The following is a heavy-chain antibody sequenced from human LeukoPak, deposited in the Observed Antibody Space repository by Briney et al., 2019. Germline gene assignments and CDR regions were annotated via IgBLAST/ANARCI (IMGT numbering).Heavy chain of an antibody. J-gene: IGHJ4*02. CDR1: GFTFSSYW. CDR2: IEQDGSEK. Sequence: GGSLRLSCAASGFTFSSYWMSWVRQAPGKGLEWVANIEQDGSEKYYVDSVKGRFTISRDNAKNSLYLQMNSLRAEDTAVYYCAREPYCTNGVCYNTASTGYWGQGALVTVSS. D-gene: IGHD2-8*01. CDR3: AREPYCTNGVCYNTASTGY. V-gene: IGHV3-7*01.